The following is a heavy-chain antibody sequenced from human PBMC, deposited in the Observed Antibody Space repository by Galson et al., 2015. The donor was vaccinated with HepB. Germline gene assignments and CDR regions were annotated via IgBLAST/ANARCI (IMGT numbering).Heavy chain of an antibody. V-gene: IGHV3-23*01. D-gene: IGHD5-18*01. Sequence: LRLSCAASGFTFSSYAMSWVRQAPGKGLEWVSAISGSGGSTYYADSVKGRFTISRDNSKNTLYLQMNSLRAEDTAVYYCAKSRGIQLSQYYFDYWGQGTLVTVSS. CDR2: ISGSGGST. CDR1: GFTFSSYA. J-gene: IGHJ4*02. CDR3: AKSRGIQLSQYYFDY.